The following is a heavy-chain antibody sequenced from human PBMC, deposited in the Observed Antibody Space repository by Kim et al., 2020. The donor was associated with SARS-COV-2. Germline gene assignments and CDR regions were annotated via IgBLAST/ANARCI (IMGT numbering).Heavy chain of an antibody. D-gene: IGHD3-16*01. CDR2: P. J-gene: IGHJ4*02. V-gene: IGHV7-4-1*02. CDR3: ARADDGGYFDY. Sequence: PTYAQGSTGQFVFSLDTSVSTAYLQISSLKAEDTAVYYCARADDGGYFDYWGQGTLVTVSS.